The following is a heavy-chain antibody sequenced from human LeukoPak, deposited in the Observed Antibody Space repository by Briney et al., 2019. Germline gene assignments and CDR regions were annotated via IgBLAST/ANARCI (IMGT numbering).Heavy chain of an antibody. CDR2: INPNSGGT. CDR3: ARVKGSRPLDAFDI. V-gene: IGHV1-2*02. CDR1: GYTFTGYY. Sequence: ASVKVSCKASGYTFTGYYMHWVRQAPGQGLEWMGWINPNSGGTNYAQKFQGRVTMTRDTSISTAYMELSRLRSDDTAVYYCARVKGSRPLDAFDIWGQGTMVTVSS. J-gene: IGHJ3*02. D-gene: IGHD6-13*01.